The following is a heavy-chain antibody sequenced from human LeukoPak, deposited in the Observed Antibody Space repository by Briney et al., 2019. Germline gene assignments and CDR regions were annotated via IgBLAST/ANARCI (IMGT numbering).Heavy chain of an antibody. V-gene: IGHV3-64*01. Sequence: PGGSLRLSCAASGFTFSSYAMHWVRQAPGKGLEYVSAISSNGGSTYYANSVKGRFTISRDKSKNTLYLQMGSLRAEDMAVYYCARAAAGRLDYWGQGTLVTVSS. D-gene: IGHD6-13*01. J-gene: IGHJ4*02. CDR2: ISSNGGST. CDR1: GFTFSSYA. CDR3: ARAAAGRLDY.